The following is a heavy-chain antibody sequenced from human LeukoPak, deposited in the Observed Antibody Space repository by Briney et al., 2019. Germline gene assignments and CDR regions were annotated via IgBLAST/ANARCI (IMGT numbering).Heavy chain of an antibody. V-gene: IGHV4-30-4*08. Sequence: KPSETLSLTCAVSGYSISSGYYWSWIRQPPGKGLEWIGYIYYSGSTYYNPSLKSRVTISVDTSKNQFSLKLSSVTAADTAVYYCASYLTGFVGATKAFDIWGQGTMVAVSS. D-gene: IGHD1-26*01. CDR3: ASYLTGFVGATKAFDI. CDR2: IYYSGST. J-gene: IGHJ3*02. CDR1: GYSISSGYY.